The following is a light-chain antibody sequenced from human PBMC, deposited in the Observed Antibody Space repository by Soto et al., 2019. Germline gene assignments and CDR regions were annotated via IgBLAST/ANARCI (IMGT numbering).Light chain of an antibody. CDR1: QSVSIY. J-gene: IGKJ5*01. V-gene: IGKV3-11*01. Sequence: ETVLTQSPATLSLSPGERATLSCRASQSVSIYLAWYQQKPGQAPRLLIYDASKRAPGIPARFSGSGSGTDFTLTISSLQPEDFATYYCQQSYSTPRITFGQGTRLEIK. CDR3: QQSYSTPRIT. CDR2: DAS.